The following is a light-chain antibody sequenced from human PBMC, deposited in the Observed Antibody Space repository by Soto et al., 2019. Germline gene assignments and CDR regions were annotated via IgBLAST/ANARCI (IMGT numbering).Light chain of an antibody. CDR1: QTVNSN. CDR3: QQYNSYPGT. J-gene: IGKJ1*01. CDR2: DAS. V-gene: IGKV3D-15*01. Sequence: EIVMTQSPATLSVSPGERATLSCRASQTVNSNLAWYQQKPGQAPRLLIYDASKRATGIPARFSGSGSGTDFTLTISSLEPEDFATYYCQQYNSYPGTFGQGTKVDIK.